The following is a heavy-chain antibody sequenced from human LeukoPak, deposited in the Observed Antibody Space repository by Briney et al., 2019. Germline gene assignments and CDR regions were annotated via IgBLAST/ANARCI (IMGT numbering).Heavy chain of an antibody. D-gene: IGHD7-27*01. CDR3: ARRAPDWGAPDAFDI. Sequence: SETLSLTCTVSGGSISSHDWNWIRQPPGQGLDWIGNIYNNGRTSYNPSLKSRVTISVDTSKNQFSLKLTSVTAADTAVYYCARRAPDWGAPDAFDIWGQGTMVTVSS. CDR2: IYNNGRT. V-gene: IGHV4-4*08. CDR1: GGSISSHD. J-gene: IGHJ3*02.